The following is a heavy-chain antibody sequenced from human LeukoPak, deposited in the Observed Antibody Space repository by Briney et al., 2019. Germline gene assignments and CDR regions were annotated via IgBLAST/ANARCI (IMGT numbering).Heavy chain of an antibody. Sequence: PGGSLRLSCAASGFTFSRYWMHWVRQAPGKGLVWVSRINSDASTTSYADSVKGRFTFSRDNAKNTLYLQMNSLRAEDTAVYYCARVSDYGFDYWGQGTLVTVSS. J-gene: IGHJ4*02. V-gene: IGHV3-74*01. CDR2: INSDASTT. D-gene: IGHD4-17*01. CDR3: ARVSDYGFDY. CDR1: GFTFSRYW.